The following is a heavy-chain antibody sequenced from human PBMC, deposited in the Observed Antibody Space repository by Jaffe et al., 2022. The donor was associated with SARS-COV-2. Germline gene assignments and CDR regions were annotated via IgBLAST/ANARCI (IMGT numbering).Heavy chain of an antibody. CDR2: ITPFNGNT. Sequence: QMQLVQSGAEVKKTGSSVKVSCKASGYTFTYRYLHWVRQAPGQALEWMGWITPFNGNTNYAQKFQDRVTITRDRSMSTAYMELSSLRSEDTAMYYCARSLWGFYDAFDIWGQGTMVTVSS. D-gene: IGHD3-10*01. CDR3: ARSLWGFYDAFDI. V-gene: IGHV1-45*02. J-gene: IGHJ3*02. CDR1: GYTFTYRY.